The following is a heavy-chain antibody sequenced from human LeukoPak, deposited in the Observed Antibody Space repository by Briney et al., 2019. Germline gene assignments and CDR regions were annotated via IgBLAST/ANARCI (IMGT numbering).Heavy chain of an antibody. V-gene: IGHV4-34*01. Sequence: SETLSLTCAVYGGSFSGYYWSWIRQPPGKGLEWIGEINHSGRTNYNPSLKSRVTIAVDTSKNQFSLKLSSVTAADTAVYYCERGKYREVDYWGQGNLVTVSS. D-gene: IGHD2-2*02. CDR3: ERGKYREVDY. CDR2: INHSGRT. J-gene: IGHJ4*02. CDR1: GGSFSGYY.